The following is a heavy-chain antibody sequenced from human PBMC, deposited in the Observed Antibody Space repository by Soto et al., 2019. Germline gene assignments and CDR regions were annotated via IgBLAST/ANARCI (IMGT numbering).Heavy chain of an antibody. CDR2: VTVSGSST. CDR3: AKIGNWLDP. J-gene: IGHJ5*02. CDR1: GFTFTNYA. V-gene: IGHV3-23*01. D-gene: IGHD3-16*01. Sequence: PGGSLRLSCAASGFTFTNYAMSWVRQAPGKGLEWVSTVTVSGSSTNYADSVKGRFTISRDNSKNTLSLQMNSLRAEDTAVYYCAKIGNWLDPWGQGTLVTVSS.